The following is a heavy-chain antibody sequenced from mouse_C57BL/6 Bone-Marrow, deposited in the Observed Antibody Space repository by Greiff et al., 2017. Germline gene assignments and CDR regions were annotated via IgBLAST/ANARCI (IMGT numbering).Heavy chain of an antibody. Sequence: QVQLQQPGAELVKPGASVKLSCKASGYTFTSYWMQWVKQRPGQGLEWIGEIDPSDSYTNYNQKFKGKATLTVDTSSSTAYMQLSSLTSEDSAVYYCAREDTTVVSPAWFAYWGQGTLVTVSA. D-gene: IGHD1-1*01. CDR2: IDPSDSYT. V-gene: IGHV1-50*01. CDR1: GYTFTSYW. CDR3: AREDTTVVSPAWFAY. J-gene: IGHJ3*01.